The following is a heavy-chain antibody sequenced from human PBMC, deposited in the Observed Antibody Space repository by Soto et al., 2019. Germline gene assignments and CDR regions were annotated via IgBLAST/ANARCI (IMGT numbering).Heavy chain of an antibody. CDR2: IYPGDSNT. CDR1: GYRFTSYW. CDR3: ARRGNYYGYYSYGLDV. J-gene: IGHJ6*04. D-gene: IGHD1-26*01. V-gene: IGHV5-51*01. Sequence: GESLKISCKGSGYRFTSYWIGWVRQKPGKGLEWMGIIYPGDSNTRYSPSFQGQVTISADKSNSTAYLQWSSLRASDTAMYYGARRGNYYGYYSYGLDVWGKGTRVTASS.